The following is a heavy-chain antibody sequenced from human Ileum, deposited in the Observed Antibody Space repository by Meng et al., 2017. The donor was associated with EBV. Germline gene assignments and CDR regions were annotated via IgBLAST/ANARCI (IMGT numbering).Heavy chain of an antibody. CDR1: GYTLTSYD. Sequence: QVQLVQAGAEVKKPGAPVKVSCKASGYTLTSYDINWVRQGTGQGLEWMGWMNPNRGTTGYAQKFQGRVTMTRNISKSTAYMDLSSLRSEDTAVYYCATGVADFEYWGQGTLVTVSS. J-gene: IGHJ4*02. V-gene: IGHV1-8*01. D-gene: IGHD6-19*01. CDR2: MNPNRGTT. CDR3: ATGVADFEY.